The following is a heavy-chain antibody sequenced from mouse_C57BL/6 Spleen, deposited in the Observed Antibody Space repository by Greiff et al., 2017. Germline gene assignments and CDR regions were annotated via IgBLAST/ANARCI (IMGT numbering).Heavy chain of an antibody. CDR3: ARESRYFDY. CDR1: GFTFSDYY. CDR2: INYDGSST. Sequence: LKESEGGLVQPGSSMKLSCTASGFTFSDYYMAWVRQVPEKGLEWVSNINYDGSSTYYRDSLKSRFIISRDNATNILYLQMSSLKSEDTATYYCARESRYFDYWGQGTTLTVSS. J-gene: IGHJ2*01. V-gene: IGHV5-16*01.